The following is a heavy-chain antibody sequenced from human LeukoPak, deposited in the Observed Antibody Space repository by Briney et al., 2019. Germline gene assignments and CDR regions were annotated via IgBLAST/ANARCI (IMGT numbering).Heavy chain of an antibody. D-gene: IGHD3-10*01. J-gene: IGHJ5*02. CDR2: IKQDGSDK. CDR1: GFTFSTYW. Sequence: GGSLRLSCAASGFTFSTYWMSWVRQAPGKGLEWLANIKQDGSDKYYADSVKGRFTISRDNAENSLYLQMNSLRAEDTAVYYCARDQVVRGDRVWFDPWGQGTLVTVSS. CDR3: ARDQVVRGDRVWFDP. V-gene: IGHV3-7*01.